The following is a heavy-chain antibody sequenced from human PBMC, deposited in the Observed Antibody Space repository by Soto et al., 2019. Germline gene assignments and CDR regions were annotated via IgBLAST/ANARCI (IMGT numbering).Heavy chain of an antibody. CDR1: GGSISNNHYC. V-gene: IGHV4-30-4*01. J-gene: IGHJ4*02. CDR3: ARDQSIYCGCDCYSRGLDY. CDR2: IYDGGRT. D-gene: IGHD2-21*02. Sequence: PSETLSLTCTVSGGSISNNHYCWSWIRQSPGKGLEWIGHIYDGGRTYNNPSLKSRVTISADTSKNQFSLTLTSVTGADTAVYYCARDQSIYCGCDCYSRGLDYWGQGTLVTVSS.